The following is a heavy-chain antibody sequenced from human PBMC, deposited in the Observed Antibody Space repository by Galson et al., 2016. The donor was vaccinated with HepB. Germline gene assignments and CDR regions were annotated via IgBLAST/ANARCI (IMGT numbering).Heavy chain of an antibody. CDR1: GFTFSSYS. CDR2: ITRIDGTT. D-gene: IGHD6-19*01. J-gene: IGHJ4*02. V-gene: IGHV3-23*01. CDR3: VKHAGTHITGWSSDY. Sequence: SLRLSCAASGFTFSSYSMNWVRQAPGKGLEWVSSITRIDGTTYYAQSVRGRFTVSRDNSQNTLYLQMNSLRVDDTALYYCVKHAGTHITGWSSDYWGQGTLVTVSS.